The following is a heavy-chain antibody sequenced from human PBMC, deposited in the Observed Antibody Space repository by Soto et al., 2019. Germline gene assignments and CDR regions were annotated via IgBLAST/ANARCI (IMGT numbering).Heavy chain of an antibody. J-gene: IGHJ5*01. CDR1: GGSISSSSYY. CDR3: ERRPPSSSPCWFGS. CDR2: IYYTGST. V-gene: IGHV4-39*01. Sequence: SETLSLTCTVSGGSISSSSYYWGWIRQPPGKGLEWIGTIYYTGSTYYNPSLKSRVTISVDTSKSQFSLKLTSVTATDTAVYYCERRPPSSSPCWFGSWGKGTLGTVSS. D-gene: IGHD6-6*01.